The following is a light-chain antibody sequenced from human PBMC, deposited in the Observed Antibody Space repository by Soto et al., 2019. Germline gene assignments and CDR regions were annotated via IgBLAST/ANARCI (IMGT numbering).Light chain of an antibody. CDR3: QQYNSFSPWT. CDR2: DVS. CDR1: RSISNW. V-gene: IGKV1-5*01. Sequence: DIQMTQSPSTLSASVGDRVTITCRASRSISNWLAWYQQNPGKAPKLLIYDVSSLESGVPSRFSGSGSETEFTLTISSLQPDDFATYYCQQYNSFSPWTFGQGTKVEIK. J-gene: IGKJ1*01.